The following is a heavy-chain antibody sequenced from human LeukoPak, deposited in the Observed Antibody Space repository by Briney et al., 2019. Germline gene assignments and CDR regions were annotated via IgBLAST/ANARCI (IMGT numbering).Heavy chain of an antibody. J-gene: IGHJ3*02. Sequence: GGSLRLSCAASGFTFSSSWMHWVRQAPGKGLVWVSRISDDGNSAGYADSVKGRFTFSRDNAKYTLYLQMNSLRAEDTAVYYCARGSYGGLDIWGQGTTVSVSS. V-gene: IGHV3-74*01. CDR3: ARGSYGGLDI. D-gene: IGHD4-23*01. CDR1: GFTFSSSW. CDR2: ISDDGNSA.